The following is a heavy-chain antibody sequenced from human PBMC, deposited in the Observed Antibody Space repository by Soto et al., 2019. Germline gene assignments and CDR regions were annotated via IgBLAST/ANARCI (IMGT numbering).Heavy chain of an antibody. Sequence: QVQLMQSGAEVKKPGASVKVSCKASGYTFTSYGISWVRQAPGQGLEWMGWISAYNGNTNYAQKLQGRVTMTTDTSTSTAYMELRSLRSDDTAVYYCASSLVPAARPPYGMDVWGQGTTVTVSS. CDR3: ASSLVPAARPPYGMDV. CDR1: GYTFTSYG. J-gene: IGHJ6*02. CDR2: ISAYNGNT. V-gene: IGHV1-18*01. D-gene: IGHD2-2*02.